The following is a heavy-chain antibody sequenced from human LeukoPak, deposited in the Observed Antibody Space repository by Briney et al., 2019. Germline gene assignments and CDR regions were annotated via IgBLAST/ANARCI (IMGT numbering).Heavy chain of an antibody. V-gene: IGHV3-23*01. CDR3: ATTSSPPYYYYYMDV. Sequence: GGSLRLSCAASKFTFSSYWMHWVRQAPGKGLVWVSAISGSGGSTYYADSVKGRFTISRDNSKNTLYLQMNSLRSEDTAVYYCATTSSPPYYYYYMDVWGKGTTVTISS. CDR2: ISGSGGST. CDR1: KFTFSSYW. D-gene: IGHD1/OR15-1a*01. J-gene: IGHJ6*03.